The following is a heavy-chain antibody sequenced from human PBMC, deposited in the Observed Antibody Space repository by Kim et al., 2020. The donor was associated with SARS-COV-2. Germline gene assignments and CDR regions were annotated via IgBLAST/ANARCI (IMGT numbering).Heavy chain of an antibody. J-gene: IGHJ4*02. CDR1: GFTFSNYA. D-gene: IGHD2-8*01. V-gene: IGHV3-23*01. Sequence: GGSLRLSCAASGFTFSNYAMSWVRQSPGKGLEWVSGISNSADGKYYADSVKGRFSISRDNAKNTLFLQVNSLRAEDAAIYYCAKEGGPHGQPYFDSWGQGTLITVSS. CDR3: AKEGGPHGQPYFDS. CDR2: ISNSADGK.